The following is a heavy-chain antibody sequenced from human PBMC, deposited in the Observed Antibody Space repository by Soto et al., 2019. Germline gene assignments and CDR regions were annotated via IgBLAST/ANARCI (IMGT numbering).Heavy chain of an antibody. CDR3: ARHFHPTTGCCPSSSCYHFDY. V-gene: IGHV4-39*01. CDR1: CDSISSSRYY. J-gene: IGHJ4*02. D-gene: IGHD2-2*01. CDR2: IYHRGST. Sequence: SETLSLTCTVSCDSISSSRYYWGWVRQPPGKGLEWIGSIYHRGSTYYSPSLKSRVTISVDTSKNQFSLKLSSVTAADTAVYYCARHFHPTTGCCPSSSCYHFDYWGQGTLVTVLL.